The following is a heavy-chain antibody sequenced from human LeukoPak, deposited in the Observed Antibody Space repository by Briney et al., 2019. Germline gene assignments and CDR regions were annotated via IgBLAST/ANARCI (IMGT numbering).Heavy chain of an antibody. Sequence: GGSLRLSCEASGFIFSTFGMSWVRQAPGKGLEWVSVISDSAITTYYADSVQGRFTISRDNSKDTLYLQMSSLRVEDTAVYYCAKDSSYYDSYGVYYYHMDVWGKGTTVTVSS. CDR1: GFIFSTFG. V-gene: IGHV3-23*01. J-gene: IGHJ6*03. D-gene: IGHD3-22*01. CDR2: ISDSAITT. CDR3: AKDSSYYDSYGVYYYHMDV.